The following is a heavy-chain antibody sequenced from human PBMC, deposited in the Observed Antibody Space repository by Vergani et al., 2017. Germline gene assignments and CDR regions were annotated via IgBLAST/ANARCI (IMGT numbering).Heavy chain of an antibody. CDR1: GFTVSSNY. D-gene: IGHD1-20*01. J-gene: IGHJ6*02. CDR2: IYSGGST. CDR3: ARNLRYNWNYYYYYGMDV. V-gene: IGHV3-53*01. Sequence: EVQLVESGGGLIQPGGSLRLSCAASGFTVSSNYMSWVRQAPGKGLEWVSVIYSGGSTSYADSVKGRFTISRDNSKNTLYLQMNSLRAEDTAVYYCARNLRYNWNYYYYYGMDVWGQGTTVTVSS.